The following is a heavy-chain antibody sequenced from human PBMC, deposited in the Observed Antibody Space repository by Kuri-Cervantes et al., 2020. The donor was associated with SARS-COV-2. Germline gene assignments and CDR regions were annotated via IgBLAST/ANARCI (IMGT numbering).Heavy chain of an antibody. CDR3: ARPLAGGTGSSDAFDF. V-gene: IGHV4-39*01. Sequence: SETLSLTCTVFGGSISSTSYYWGWTRQPPGKGLEWIGTIHHSGTTYYNPSLESRVTISVDTSQNLFSLELTSVSAADTAVYYCARPLAGGTGSSDAFDFWGQGTLVTVSS. D-gene: IGHD3-10*01. J-gene: IGHJ3*01. CDR2: IHHSGTT. CDR1: GGSISSTSYY.